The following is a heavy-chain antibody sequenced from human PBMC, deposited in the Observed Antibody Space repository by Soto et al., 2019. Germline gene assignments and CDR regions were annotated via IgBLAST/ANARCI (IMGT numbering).Heavy chain of an antibody. J-gene: IGHJ4*02. V-gene: IGHV3-33*01. CDR2: IWFDGSNK. Sequence: QEQLVESGGGVVQPGRSLRLSCAASGFTFSSCGMHWVRQAPGKGLEWVAVIWFDGSNKYYADSVKGRFTISRDNSKNTLYLQMNTLRADDTAVYYCARGFPRRLIAAPFDYWGQGALVTVSS. D-gene: IGHD6-6*01. CDR1: GFTFSSCG. CDR3: ARGFPRRLIAAPFDY.